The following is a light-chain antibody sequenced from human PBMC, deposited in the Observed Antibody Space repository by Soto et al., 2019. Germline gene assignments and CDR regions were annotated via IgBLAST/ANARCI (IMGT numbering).Light chain of an antibody. CDR1: QSVSDY. CDR3: QQYNNWPPLIT. CDR2: GAS. Sequence: EVVLTQSPATLSASPGEIATLSCRASQSVSDYLAWYQQKPGQAPRLLIFGASTRATGIPARFSGSGSGTEFTLTISSLQSEDFAVYYCQQYNNWPPLITFGQGTRLEIK. V-gene: IGKV3-15*01. J-gene: IGKJ5*01.